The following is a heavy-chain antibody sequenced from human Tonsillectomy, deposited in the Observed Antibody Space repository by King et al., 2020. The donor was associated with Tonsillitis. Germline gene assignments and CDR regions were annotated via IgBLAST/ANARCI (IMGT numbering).Heavy chain of an antibody. J-gene: IGHJ4*02. Sequence: EVQLVESGGGLVQRGESLRLSCAASGFTFSSYWMSWVRQAPGKGLEWGANIKYDGSEKDYVDSLKGRFTIARDNAKNSLYLQMYSLRAEDTAVYYCARLKGAPDYWGQGTLVTVSS. CDR2: IKYDGSEK. D-gene: IGHD4/OR15-4a*01. V-gene: IGHV3-7*03. CDR1: GFTFSSYW. CDR3: ARLKGAPDY.